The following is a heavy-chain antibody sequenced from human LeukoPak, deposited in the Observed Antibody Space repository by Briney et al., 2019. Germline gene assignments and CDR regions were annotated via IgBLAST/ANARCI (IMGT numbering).Heavy chain of an antibody. CDR2: IYYSGST. Sequence: PSETLSLTCTVSGGSISSGGYYWSWIRQHPGKGLEWIGYIYYSGSTYYNPSLKSRVTISVDTSKNQFSLKLSSVTAADTAVYYCARFCSDYGDYKYYFRQGRYYFDYWGQGTLVTVSS. V-gene: IGHV4-31*03. CDR3: ARFCSDYGDYKYYFRQGRYYFDY. D-gene: IGHD4-17*01. CDR1: GGSISSGGYY. J-gene: IGHJ4*02.